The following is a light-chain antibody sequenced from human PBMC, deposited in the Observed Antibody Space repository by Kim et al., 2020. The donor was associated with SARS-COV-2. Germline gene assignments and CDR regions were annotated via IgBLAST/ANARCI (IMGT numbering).Light chain of an antibody. Sequence: SPGERATLSCRASQSVSNNLAWYQHNPGQPPRLLIYGASTRATGVPARFSGSGSGTDFTLTVSSLQSEDFAVYYCHQYNDWPPGDTFGQGTKLEI. J-gene: IGKJ2*01. CDR3: HQYNDWPPGDT. V-gene: IGKV3-15*01. CDR1: QSVSNN. CDR2: GAS.